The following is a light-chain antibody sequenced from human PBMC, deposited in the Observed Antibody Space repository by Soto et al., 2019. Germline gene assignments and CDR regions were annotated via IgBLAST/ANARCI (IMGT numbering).Light chain of an antibody. CDR2: DND. CDR1: SSNIGNNY. V-gene: IGLV1-51*01. J-gene: IGLJ2*01. Sequence: QSVLTQPPSVSASPGQKVTISCSGSSSNIGNNYVFWYQQLPGTAPKLLIYDNDKRTSGIPDRFSCSKSGTSATLGITGLQTGDEADYYCATWDRGRSVGVFGGGTKVTVL. CDR3: ATWDRGRSVGV.